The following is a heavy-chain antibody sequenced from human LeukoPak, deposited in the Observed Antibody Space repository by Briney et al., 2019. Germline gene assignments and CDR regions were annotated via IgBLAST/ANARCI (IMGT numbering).Heavy chain of an antibody. CDR1: GYSFATYW. CDR3: ARSWMRGAFDV. J-gene: IGHJ3*01. V-gene: IGHV5-51*01. D-gene: IGHD5-12*01. CDR2: IYPADSET. Sequence: GESLKISFKGSGYSFATYWIGWVRQMPGKGLEWMGMIYPADSETRYSPSFQGQVTFSADKSISTAYLHWSSLKASDTAMYYCARSWMRGAFDVWGQGTAVTVSS.